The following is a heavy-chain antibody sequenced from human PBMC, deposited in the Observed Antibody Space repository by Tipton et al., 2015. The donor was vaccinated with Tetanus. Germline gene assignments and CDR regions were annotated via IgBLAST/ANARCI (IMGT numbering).Heavy chain of an antibody. CDR3: ARGGDTAMVTLGY. D-gene: IGHD5-18*01. V-gene: IGHV4-34*01. J-gene: IGHJ4*02. Sequence: TLSLTCAVYGGSFSGYYWSWIRQPPGKGLEWIGEINHSGSTNYNPSLKSRVTISVDTSKNQFSLKLSSVTAADTAVYYCARGGDTAMVTLGYWGQGTLVTVSS. CDR2: INHSGST. CDR1: GGSFSGYY.